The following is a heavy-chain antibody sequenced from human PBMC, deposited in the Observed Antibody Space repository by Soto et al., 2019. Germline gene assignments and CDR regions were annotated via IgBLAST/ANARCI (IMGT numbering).Heavy chain of an antibody. CDR1: VYSFTSYW. CDR3: ARPMSRYSSGWYSGFDY. D-gene: IGHD6-19*01. Sequence: KISCKGSVYSFTSYWIGWVRQMPGKGLEWMGIIYPGDSDTRYSPSFQGQVTISADKYISTAYLQWSSLKASDTAMYYCARPMSRYSSGWYSGFDYFGQGTLVSFSS. CDR2: IYPGDSDT. J-gene: IGHJ4*02. V-gene: IGHV5-51*01.